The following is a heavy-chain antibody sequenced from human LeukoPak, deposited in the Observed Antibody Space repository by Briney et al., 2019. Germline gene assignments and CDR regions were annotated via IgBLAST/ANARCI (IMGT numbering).Heavy chain of an antibody. CDR3: ARSLYYYDSSGYYDAFDI. CDR2: MSYSGRN. V-gene: IGHV4-59*08. Sequence: SETLSLTCTVSGGSISNYYWTWIRQPPGKGLEWIGYMSYSGRNNQNPSLKSRVTISVDASKNQFSLTLRSVTAADTAVYYCARSLYYYDSSGYYDAFDIWGQGTMVTVSS. CDR1: GGSISNYY. D-gene: IGHD3-22*01. J-gene: IGHJ3*02.